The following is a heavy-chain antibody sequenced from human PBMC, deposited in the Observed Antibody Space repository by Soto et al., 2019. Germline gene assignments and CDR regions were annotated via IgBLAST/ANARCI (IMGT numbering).Heavy chain of an antibody. CDR1: GFSLSNARMG. J-gene: IGHJ4*02. D-gene: IGHD3-22*01. V-gene: IGHV2-26*01. Sequence: QVTLKESGPVLVKPTETLTLTCTVSGFSLSNARMGVSWIRQPPGKALEWLAHIFSNDEKSYSTSLKSRLTISKHPYKRQVVLTITNMDPVDTATYYFALSSLRYYDFDYLGQVTLVTVSS. CDR2: IFSNDEK. CDR3: ALSSLRYYDFDY.